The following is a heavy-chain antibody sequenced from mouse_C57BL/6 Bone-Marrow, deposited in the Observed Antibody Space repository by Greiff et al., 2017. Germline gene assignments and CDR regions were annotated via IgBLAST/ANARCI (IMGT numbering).Heavy chain of an antibody. CDR1: GFTFSDYY. Sequence: EVQLVESGGGLVQPGGSLKLSCAASGFTFSDYYMYWVRQTPEKRLEWVAYISNGGGSTYYPETVKGPFTISRDNAKYTLYLQMCRLKSEDTAMYYSARTSYGYYSYAMDYWGQGTSVTVSS. V-gene: IGHV5-12*01. J-gene: IGHJ4*01. CDR2: ISNGGGST. D-gene: IGHD2-3*01. CDR3: ARTSYGYYSYAMDY.